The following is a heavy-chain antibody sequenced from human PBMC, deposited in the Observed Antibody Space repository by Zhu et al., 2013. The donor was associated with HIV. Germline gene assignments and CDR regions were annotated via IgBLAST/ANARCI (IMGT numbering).Heavy chain of an antibody. CDR2: IKQDGSEK. J-gene: IGHJ3*02. D-gene: IGHD1-1*01. V-gene: IGHV3-7*04. Sequence: LVRQAPGKGLEWVANIKQDGSEKYYVDSVKGRFTISRDNAKNSLYLQMNSLRAEDTAVYYCARGTLGYAFDIWGQGTMVTVSS. CDR3: ARGTLGYAFDI.